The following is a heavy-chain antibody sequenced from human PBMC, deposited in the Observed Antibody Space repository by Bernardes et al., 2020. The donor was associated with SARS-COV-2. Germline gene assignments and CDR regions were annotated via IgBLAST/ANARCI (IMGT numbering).Heavy chain of an antibody. D-gene: IGHD3-22*01. CDR1: GFTFSTCR. J-gene: IGHJ6*02. Sequence: GGSLRLSCAASGFTFSTCRMNWVRQAPGKGLEWVSYISSSGSSMYYADSVKGRFTISRDNAKNSLYLQMNSLRAEDTAVYYCVREMYNDSSAYNLGRRYDMDVWGQGTTVTVSS. CDR3: VREMYNDSSAYNLGRRYDMDV. V-gene: IGHV3-48*01. CDR2: ISSSGSSM.